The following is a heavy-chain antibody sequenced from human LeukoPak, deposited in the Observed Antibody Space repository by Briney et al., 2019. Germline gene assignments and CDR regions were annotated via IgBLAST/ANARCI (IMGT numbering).Heavy chain of an antibody. CDR1: GFTVSSNY. CDR3: ARHDYDSSGYYGYYGMDV. V-gene: IGHV3-66*04. J-gene: IGHJ6*02. CDR2: IYSGGGT. Sequence: GGSLRLSCAASGFTVSSNYMSWVRQAPGKGLEWVSVIYSGGGTYYADSVKGRFTISRDNSENTLYLQMNSLRAEDTAVYYCARHDYDSSGYYGYYGMDVWGQGTTVTVSS. D-gene: IGHD3-22*01.